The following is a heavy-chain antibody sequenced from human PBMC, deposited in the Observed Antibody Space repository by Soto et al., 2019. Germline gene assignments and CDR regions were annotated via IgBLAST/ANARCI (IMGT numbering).Heavy chain of an antibody. CDR3: ARTPRVGATGWFEP. J-gene: IGHJ5*02. CDR2: IYYSGST. CDR1: GYSISSSNW. V-gene: IGHV4-28*01. Sequence: PSETLSLTCAVSGYSISSSNWWGWIRQPPGKGLEWIGYIYYSGSTYYNPSLKSRVTMSVDTSKNQFSLKLSSVTAVDTAVYYCARTPRVGATGWFEPWGQGTLVTVSS. D-gene: IGHD1-26*01.